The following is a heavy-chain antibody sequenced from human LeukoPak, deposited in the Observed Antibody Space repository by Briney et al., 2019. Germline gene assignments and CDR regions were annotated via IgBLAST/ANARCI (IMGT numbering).Heavy chain of an antibody. Sequence: SVKVSCKASGGTFSSYAISWVRQAPGQGLEWMGGIIPIFGTANYAQKFQGRVTITTDESTSTVYMELSSLRSEDTAVYYCASTAYILRYFDWLHPRPFDYWGQGTLVTVSS. D-gene: IGHD3-9*01. CDR1: GGTFSSYA. J-gene: IGHJ4*02. V-gene: IGHV1-69*05. CDR3: ASTAYILRYFDWLHPRPFDY. CDR2: IIPIFGTA.